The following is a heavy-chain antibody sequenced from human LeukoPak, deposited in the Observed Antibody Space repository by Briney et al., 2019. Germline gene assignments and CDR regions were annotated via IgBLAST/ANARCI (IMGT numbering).Heavy chain of an antibody. J-gene: IGHJ4*02. CDR3: ARVMYSSSWSIPGYFDY. Sequence: SETLSLTRTVSGYSISSGYYWGWIRQPPGKGLEWIGSIYRSGSTYYNPSLKSRVTISVDTSKNQFSLKLSSVTAADTAVYYCARVMYSSSWSIPGYFDYWGQGTLVTVSS. CDR1: GYSISSGYY. CDR2: IYRSGST. D-gene: IGHD6-13*01. V-gene: IGHV4-38-2*02.